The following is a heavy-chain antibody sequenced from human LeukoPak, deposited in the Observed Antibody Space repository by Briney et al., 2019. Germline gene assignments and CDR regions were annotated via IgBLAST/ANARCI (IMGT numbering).Heavy chain of an antibody. CDR2: ISSSSSYI. D-gene: IGHD6-19*01. J-gene: IGHJ4*02. CDR3: ARDPSLWGAVAGVYYFDY. CDR1: GFTFSSYS. Sequence: GGSLRLSCAASGFTFSSYSMNWVRQAPGKGLEWVSSISSSSSYIYCADSVKGRFTISRDNAKNSLYLQMNSLRAEDTAVYYCARDPSLWGAVAGVYYFDYWGQGTLVTVSS. V-gene: IGHV3-21*01.